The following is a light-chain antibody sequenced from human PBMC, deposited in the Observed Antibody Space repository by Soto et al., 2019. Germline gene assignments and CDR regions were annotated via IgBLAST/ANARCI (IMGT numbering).Light chain of an antibody. CDR3: CSYAGSYTHYV. J-gene: IGLJ1*01. V-gene: IGLV2-11*01. CDR2: AVT. Sequence: QSALTQPRSVSGSPGQSVTISCTGTSSDVGGYNYVSWYQQYPGKAPKVMIYAVTKRPSGVPDRISGSKSGNTASLTISGLKAEDEADYYCCSYAGSYTHYVFGTGTKLTVL. CDR1: SSDVGGYNY.